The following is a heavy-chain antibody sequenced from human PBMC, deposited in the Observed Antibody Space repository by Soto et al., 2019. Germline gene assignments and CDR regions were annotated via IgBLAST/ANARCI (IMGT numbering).Heavy chain of an antibody. D-gene: IGHD1-26*01. V-gene: IGHV2-70*01. J-gene: IGHJ6*02. CDR3: ARIQAGGGSSGYHYYYYGMDV. CDR2: IDWDDDK. CDR1: GFSLSTSGMC. Sequence: SGPTLVNPTQTLTLTCTFSGFSLSTSGMCVSWIRQPPGKALEWLALIDWDDDKYYSTSLKTRLTISKDTSKNQVVLTMTNMDPVDTATYYCARIQAGGGSSGYHYYYYGMDVWGQGTTVTVSS.